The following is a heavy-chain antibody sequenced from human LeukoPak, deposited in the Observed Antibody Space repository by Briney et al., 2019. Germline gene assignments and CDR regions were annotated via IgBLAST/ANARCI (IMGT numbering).Heavy chain of an antibody. CDR1: GFTFSSYG. CDR2: IWYDGSNK. CDR3: ARDRRPYSSSWYSFDY. V-gene: IGHV3-33*01. J-gene: IGHJ4*02. D-gene: IGHD6-13*01. Sequence: GRSLRLSCAASGFTFSSYGMHWVRQAPGKGLEWVAVIWYDGSNKYYADSVKGRFTISRDNSKTTLYLQMNSLRAEDTAVYYCARDRRPYSSSWYSFDYWGQGTLVTVSS.